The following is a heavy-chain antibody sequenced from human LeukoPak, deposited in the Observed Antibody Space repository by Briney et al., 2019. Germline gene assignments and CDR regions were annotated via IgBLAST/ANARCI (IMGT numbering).Heavy chain of an antibody. D-gene: IGHD1-26*01. J-gene: IGHJ6*02. CDR2: ISYDGSDK. CDR1: GFTFSSYG. CDR3: AKGRASGSYLAYYYGLDV. Sequence: SGRSLSLSCAASGFTFSSYGMHWVRQAPGKGLEWVAVISYDGSDKYYGDSVKGRFTISRDQSKNTLYLQMNSLRAEDTAAYYCAKGRASGSYLAYYYGLDVWGQGTTVTVSS. V-gene: IGHV3-30*18.